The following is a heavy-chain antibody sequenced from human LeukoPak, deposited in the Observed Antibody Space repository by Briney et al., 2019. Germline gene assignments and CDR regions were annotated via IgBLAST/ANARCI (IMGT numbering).Heavy chain of an antibody. V-gene: IGHV3-53*01. J-gene: IGHJ4*02. CDR2: IYSGGST. CDR3: ARSLPTYYDFWPFDY. D-gene: IGHD3-3*01. CDR1: GFTFSSYA. Sequence: RPGGSLRLSCAVSGFTFSSYAMSWVRQAPGKGLEWVSVIYSGGSTYYADSVKGRFTISRDNSKNTLYLQMNSLRAEDTAVYYCARSLPTYYDFWPFDYWGQGTLVTVSS.